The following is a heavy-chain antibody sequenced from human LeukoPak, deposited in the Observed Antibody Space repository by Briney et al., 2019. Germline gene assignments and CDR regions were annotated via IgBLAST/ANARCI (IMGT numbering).Heavy chain of an antibody. J-gene: IGHJ6*02. CDR2: ISSSSSTI. Sequence: GGSLRLSCAASGFTFSSYSMNWVRQAPGKGLEWVSYISSSSSTIYYADSVKGRFTISGDNAKNSLYLQMNSLRAEDTAVYYCARDSEPHPGSWYFSNKSYLEFFLGVDGMDVLGQGTTVTVSS. CDR1: GFTFSSYS. V-gene: IGHV3-48*01. CDR3: ARDSEPHPGSWYFSNKSYLEFFLGVDGMDV. D-gene: IGHD6-13*01.